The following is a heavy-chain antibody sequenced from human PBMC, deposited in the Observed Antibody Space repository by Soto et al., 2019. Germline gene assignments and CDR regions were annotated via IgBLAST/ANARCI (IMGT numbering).Heavy chain of an antibody. CDR2: VYYSGGT. V-gene: IGHV4-31*03. CDR1: GDSIRSGDYY. Sequence: VQLQESGPGLVKPSQTLSLTCTVSGDSIRSGDYYWSWIRQHPVKGLEWIGYVYYSGGTYYNPSFESRLTISLDTSKNQFSLKLTSATAADTAVYYCARDLSPWGQGTLATVSS. J-gene: IGHJ5*02. CDR3: ARDLSP.